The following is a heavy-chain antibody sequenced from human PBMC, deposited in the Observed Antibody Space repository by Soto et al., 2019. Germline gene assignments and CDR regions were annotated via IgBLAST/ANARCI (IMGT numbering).Heavy chain of an antibody. CDR3: ARETQWLNWFEP. CDR2: ISYDGSNK. V-gene: IGHV3-30*03. CDR1: GFTFSSYG. Sequence: GGSLRLSCAASGFTFSSYGMHWVRQAPGKGLEWVAVISYDGSNKYYADSVKGRFTISRDNSKNTLYLQMNSLRAEDTAVYYCARETQWLNWFEPWGQGTLVTVSS. J-gene: IGHJ5*02. D-gene: IGHD6-19*01.